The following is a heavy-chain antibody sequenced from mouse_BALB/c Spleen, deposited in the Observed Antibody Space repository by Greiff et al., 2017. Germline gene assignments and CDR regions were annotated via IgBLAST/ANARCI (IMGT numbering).Heavy chain of an antibody. V-gene: IGHV5-6-5*01. D-gene: IGHD2-3*01. CDR1: GFTFSSYA. CDR2: ISSGGST. CDR3: ARFYDGYYVYYAMDY. Sequence: EVMLVESGGGLVKPGGSLKLSCAASGFTFSSYAMSWVRQTPEKRLEWVASISSGGSTYYPDSVKGRFTISRDNARNILYLQMSSLRSEDTAMYYCARFYDGYYVYYAMDYWGQGTSVTVSS. J-gene: IGHJ4*01.